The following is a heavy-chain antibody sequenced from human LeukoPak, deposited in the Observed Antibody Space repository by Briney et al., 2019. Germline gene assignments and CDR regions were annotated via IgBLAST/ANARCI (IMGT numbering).Heavy chain of an antibody. J-gene: IGHJ4*02. CDR3: ARGAFKHLVVVLTGLGY. CDR1: GFTFSSYA. CDR2: ISYDGSNK. V-gene: IGHV3-30-3*01. Sequence: PGGSLRLSCAASGFTFSSYAMHWVRQAPGKGLEWVAVISYDGSNKYYADSVKGRFTISRDNSKNTLYLQMNSLRAEDTAVYYCARGAFKHLVVVLTGLGYWGQGTLVTVSS. D-gene: IGHD3-22*01.